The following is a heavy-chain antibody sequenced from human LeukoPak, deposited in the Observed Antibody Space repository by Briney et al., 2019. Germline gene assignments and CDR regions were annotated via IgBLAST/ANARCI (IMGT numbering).Heavy chain of an antibody. V-gene: IGHV3-21*04. CDR3: ARNNGMDV. Sequence: PGGSLRLSCATSGFSFSSHAMTWVRQAPGKGLEWLSAISISGDDTYYADSVKGRSTISKDNAKNSLYLQMNSLRAEDTALYHCARNNGMDVWGQGTTIIVSS. CDR1: GFSFSSHA. CDR2: ISISGDDT. J-gene: IGHJ6*02.